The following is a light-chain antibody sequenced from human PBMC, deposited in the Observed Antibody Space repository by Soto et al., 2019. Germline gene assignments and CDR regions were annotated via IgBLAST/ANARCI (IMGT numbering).Light chain of an antibody. CDR2: GAS. Sequence: EIMMTQSPVTLSVSPGERATLSCRASQSVSSNLAWYQQKPGQAPRLLIYGASTRATGIPARFSGSGSGTDFTLTISRLEPEDFAVYYCQQYGSSPRTFGQGTKVDIK. CDR1: QSVSSN. V-gene: IGKV3-20*01. J-gene: IGKJ1*01. CDR3: QQYGSSPRT.